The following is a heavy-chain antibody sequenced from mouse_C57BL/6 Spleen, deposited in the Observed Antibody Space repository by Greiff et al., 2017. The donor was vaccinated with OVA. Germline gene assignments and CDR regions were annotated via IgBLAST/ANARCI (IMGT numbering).Heavy chain of an antibody. D-gene: IGHD2-5*01. J-gene: IGHJ4*01. CDR2: IDPSDSYT. Sequence: QVQLQQPGAELVMPGASVKLSCKASGYTFTSYWMHWVKQRPGQGLEWIGEIDPSDSYTNYNQKFKGKSTLTVDKSSSTAYMQLSSLTSEDSAVYYCARPGSKGAMDYWGQGTSVTVSS. CDR1: GYTFTSYW. CDR3: ARPGSKGAMDY. V-gene: IGHV1-69*01.